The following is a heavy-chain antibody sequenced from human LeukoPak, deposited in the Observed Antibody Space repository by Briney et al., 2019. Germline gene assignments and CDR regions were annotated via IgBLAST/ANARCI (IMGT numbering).Heavy chain of an antibody. D-gene: IGHD4-23*01. CDR2: ITSDGSVT. CDR1: GFTFSGYW. CDR3: ARAVYGGSSDY. Sequence: GGSLRLSCAASGFTFSGYWMYWVRQAPGKGLVWVSRITSDGSVTTYADSVKGRFTISRDNAKNTLYLQMNSLRAEDMAMYYCARAVYGGSSDYWGQGTLVTVSS. J-gene: IGHJ4*02. V-gene: IGHV3-74*01.